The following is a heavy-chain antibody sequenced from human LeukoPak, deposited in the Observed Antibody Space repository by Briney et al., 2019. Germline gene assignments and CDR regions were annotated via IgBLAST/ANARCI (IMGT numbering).Heavy chain of an antibody. CDR2: IYYGESDT. Sequence: GGSPETSFQGSGYRLHYYWIDRVRPVPGEGPEGVGIIYYGESDTRHSPSFQGQVILSADKPKNTAYLEWGSLKASDTATYYCARHLVSRADGYTPPYYFDYWGQGTLVTVSS. CDR3: ARHLVSRADGYTPPYYFDY. CDR1: GYRLHYYW. V-gene: IGHV5-51*01. D-gene: IGHD5-24*01. J-gene: IGHJ4*02.